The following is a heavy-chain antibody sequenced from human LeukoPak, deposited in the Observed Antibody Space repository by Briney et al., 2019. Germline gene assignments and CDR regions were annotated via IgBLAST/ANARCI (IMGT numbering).Heavy chain of an antibody. CDR2: INHSGST. V-gene: IGHV4-34*01. CDR1: GGSFSGYY. D-gene: IGHD3-10*01. CDR3: ARGPMVRGVITKVRGYYFDY. Sequence: PSETLSLTCAVYGGSFSGYYWSWIRQPPGKGLEWIGEINHSGSTYYNPSLKSRVTISVDTPKNQFSLKLSSVTAADTAVYYCARGPMVRGVITKVRGYYFDYWGQGTLVTVSS. J-gene: IGHJ4*02.